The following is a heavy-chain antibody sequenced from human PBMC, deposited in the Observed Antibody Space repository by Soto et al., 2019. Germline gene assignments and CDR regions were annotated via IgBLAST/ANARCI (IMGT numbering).Heavy chain of an antibody. D-gene: IGHD6-13*01. CDR1: GFTFSSYG. V-gene: IGHV3-33*01. J-gene: IGHJ4*02. Sequence: QVQLVESGGGVVQPGRSLRLSCAASGFTFSSYGMHWVRQAPGKGLEWVAVIWYDGSNKYYPDSVKGRFTISRDNSKNTLYLQMNSLRAEDTAVYYCARGSIAAAGTFDYWGQGTLVTVSS. CDR3: ARGSIAAAGTFDY. CDR2: IWYDGSNK.